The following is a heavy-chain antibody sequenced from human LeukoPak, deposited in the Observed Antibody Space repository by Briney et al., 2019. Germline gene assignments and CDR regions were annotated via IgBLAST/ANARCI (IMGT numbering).Heavy chain of an antibody. Sequence: ASVKVSCKVSGYTLTELSMHWVRQAPGKGLEWMGGFDPEDGETIYAQKFQGRVTMTEDTSTDTAYMELSSLRSEDTAVYYCATLYGSGSSPGYNDAFDIWGQGTMVTVSS. CDR2: FDPEDGET. J-gene: IGHJ3*02. CDR3: ATLYGSGSSPGYNDAFDI. CDR1: GYTLTELS. V-gene: IGHV1-24*01. D-gene: IGHD3-10*01.